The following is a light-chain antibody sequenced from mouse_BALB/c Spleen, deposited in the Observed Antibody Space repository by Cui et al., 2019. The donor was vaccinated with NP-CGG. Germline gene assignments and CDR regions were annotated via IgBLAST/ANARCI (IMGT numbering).Light chain of an antibody. CDR1: TGDYNNRNY. Sequence: QAVVTQESALTKSPGETVTLTCRSNTGDYNNRNYANWVQETTEYLFTGIIGGTNNRTPGVPARSSGSLIGDKAALTITGAQPEDEAIYFCALWYSNHWVFGGGTKLTVL. CDR2: GTN. V-gene: IGLV1*01. CDR3: ALWYSNHWV. J-gene: IGLJ1*01.